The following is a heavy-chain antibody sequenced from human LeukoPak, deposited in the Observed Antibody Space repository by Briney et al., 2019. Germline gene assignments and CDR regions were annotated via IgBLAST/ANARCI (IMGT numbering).Heavy chain of an antibody. CDR2: IYSDGST. Sequence: PGGSLRLSCAASGFIVSGDFMSWVRQAPGKGLEWVSVIYSDGSTYYADSVKGRFTISRDNSKNTLYLQMNSLRAEDTAVYYCAKGGIFGSLDPWGQGTLVIVSS. CDR3: AKGGIFGSLDP. V-gene: IGHV3-53*01. D-gene: IGHD2-15*01. J-gene: IGHJ5*02. CDR1: GFIVSGDF.